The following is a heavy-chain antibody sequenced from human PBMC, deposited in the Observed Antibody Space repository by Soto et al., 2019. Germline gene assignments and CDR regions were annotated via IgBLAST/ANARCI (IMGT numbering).Heavy chain of an antibody. Sequence: GASVKVSCKASGGTFSSYAISWVRQAPGQGLEWMGGIIPIFGTANYAQKFQGRVTITADESTSTAYMELSSLRSEDTAVYYCARYCSSTSCYTPYYYGMDVWGQGXTVTVYS. D-gene: IGHD2-2*02. CDR3: ARYCSSTSCYTPYYYGMDV. V-gene: IGHV1-69*13. CDR2: IIPIFGTA. J-gene: IGHJ6*02. CDR1: GGTFSSYA.